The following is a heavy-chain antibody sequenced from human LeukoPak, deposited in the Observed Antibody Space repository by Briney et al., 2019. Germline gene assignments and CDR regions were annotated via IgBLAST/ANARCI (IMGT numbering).Heavy chain of an antibody. V-gene: IGHV1-69-2*01. Sequence: ATVKISCKVSGYTFTDYYMHWVQQAPGKGLECMGLVDPEDGETIYAEKFQGRVTITAHTSTDTAYMELSSPRSEDTAVYYCARVPDIVVVPAANDWGQGTLVTVSS. CDR1: GYTFTDYY. CDR2: VDPEDGET. D-gene: IGHD2-2*01. J-gene: IGHJ4*02. CDR3: ARVPDIVVVPAAND.